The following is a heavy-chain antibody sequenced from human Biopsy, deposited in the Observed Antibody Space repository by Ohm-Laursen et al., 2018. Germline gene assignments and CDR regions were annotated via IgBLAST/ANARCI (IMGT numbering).Heavy chain of an antibody. CDR2: ISWNSDKI. Sequence: SLRLSCTASGFTFDDHAMHWVRQPPEKGLEWVSGISWNSDKIGYADSVKGRFTISRDNAKNSLYLQMNSLRAEDTAFYYCTKDQDYGDYGMDVWGQGTTVTVSS. V-gene: IGHV3-9*01. J-gene: IGHJ6*02. D-gene: IGHD4-17*01. CDR3: TKDQDYGDYGMDV. CDR1: GFTFDDHA.